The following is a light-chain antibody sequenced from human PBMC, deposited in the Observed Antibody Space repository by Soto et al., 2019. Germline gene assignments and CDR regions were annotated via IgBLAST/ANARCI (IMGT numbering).Light chain of an antibody. CDR3: QQYNNWPPIT. CDR1: QSVSSN. V-gene: IGKV3-15*01. CDR2: GAS. J-gene: IGKJ5*01. Sequence: EIVMTQSPATLSVSPGERATLSCRASQSVSSNLAWYQQKPGQAPRLLIYGASTRATGIPATFSGSGSGTDFTLTISSLQSEGFAVYYCQQYNNWPPITFGQGTRLEIK.